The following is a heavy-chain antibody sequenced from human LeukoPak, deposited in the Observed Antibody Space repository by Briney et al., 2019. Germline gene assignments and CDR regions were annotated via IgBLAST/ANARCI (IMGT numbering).Heavy chain of an antibody. CDR1: GFTFSSYW. CDR3: XXXXXXXGXIDY. J-gene: IGHJ4*02. Sequence: XXXSGFTFSSYWMSWVRQAPGKGLEWVANIKQDGSEKYYVDSVKGRFTISRDKAKNSLYLKMNSLRDEDTAVYYXXXXXXXXGXIDYWXXXXLVTVSS. CDR2: IKQDGSEK. V-gene: IGHV3-7*01.